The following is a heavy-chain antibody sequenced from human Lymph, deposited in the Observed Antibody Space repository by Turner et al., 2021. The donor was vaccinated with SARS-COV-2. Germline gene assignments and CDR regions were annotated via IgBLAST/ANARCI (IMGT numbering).Heavy chain of an antibody. CDR1: GYTFTSYD. J-gene: IGHJ5*02. Sequence: QVQLVQYGDEVKKPGASVKVACKASGYTFTSYDINWVRQATGQGLEWMVWINPNSGNTGYAQKFQVRVTMTMNTSISTAYMELSSLRSKDTAVYYCARAAQLTVWFDPWGQGTLVTVSS. D-gene: IGHD3-9*01. CDR3: ARAAQLTVWFDP. CDR2: INPNSGNT. V-gene: IGHV1-8*01.